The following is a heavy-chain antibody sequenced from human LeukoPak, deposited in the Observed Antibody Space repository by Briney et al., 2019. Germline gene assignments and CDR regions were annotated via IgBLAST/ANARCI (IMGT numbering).Heavy chain of an antibody. CDR1: GFTVSSDY. Sequence: GGSLRLSCAASGFTVSSDYMSWVRQAPGKGLGWVSVIYRGGSTYYADSVKGRFIISRDNSKNTLYLQMNNLRAEDTAVYYCAMATWVGGLDYWGQGTLVTVSS. CDR2: IYRGGST. D-gene: IGHD1-26*01. J-gene: IGHJ4*02. CDR3: AMATWVGGLDY. V-gene: IGHV3-66*01.